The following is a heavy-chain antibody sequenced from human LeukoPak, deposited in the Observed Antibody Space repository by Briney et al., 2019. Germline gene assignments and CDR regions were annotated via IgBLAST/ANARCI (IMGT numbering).Heavy chain of an antibody. D-gene: IGHD5-24*01. CDR3: ASATAQRPPYYYGMDV. CDR2: IIPIFGTA. CDR1: GGTFSSYA. J-gene: IGHJ6*02. V-gene: IGHV1-69*13. Sequence: ASVKVSCKASGGTFSSYAISWVRQAPGQGLEWMGGIIPIFGTANYAQKFQGRVTITADESTSTAYMELSSLRSEDTAVYYCASATAQRPPYYYGMDVWGQGTTVTVSS.